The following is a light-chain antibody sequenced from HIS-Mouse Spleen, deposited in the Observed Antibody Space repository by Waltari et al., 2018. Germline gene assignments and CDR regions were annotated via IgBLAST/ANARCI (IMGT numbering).Light chain of an antibody. Sequence: AIQLTQSPSSLSASVGDRVTITCRASQGISSSLAWYQQKPGKAPKPLIDDDSSLESGVPSRFSGSGSGTDFTLTISSLQPEDFATYYCQQFNSYPFTFGPGTKVDIK. V-gene: IGKV1-13*02. J-gene: IGKJ3*01. CDR1: QGISSS. CDR2: DDS. CDR3: QQFNSYPFT.